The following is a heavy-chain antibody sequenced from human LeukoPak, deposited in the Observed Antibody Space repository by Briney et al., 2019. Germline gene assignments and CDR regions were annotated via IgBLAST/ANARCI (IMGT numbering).Heavy chain of an antibody. Sequence: GGSLRLSCVGSGFTFSSYLMTWVRQAPGKGLEWVAHIKEDGSEEDYVDSVKGRFTISRDNAKNSLYLQMNSLRAEDTAVYYCARASSLGYWGQGTLVTVSS. CDR3: ARASSLGY. CDR1: GFTFSSYL. J-gene: IGHJ4*02. D-gene: IGHD6-13*01. V-gene: IGHV3-7*01. CDR2: IKEDGSEE.